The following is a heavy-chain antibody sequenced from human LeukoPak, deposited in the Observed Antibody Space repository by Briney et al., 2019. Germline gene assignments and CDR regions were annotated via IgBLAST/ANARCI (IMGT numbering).Heavy chain of an antibody. V-gene: IGHV4-39*02. CDR1: GGSICKSPYY. CDR2: IYCSGHT. J-gene: IGHJ6*02. Sequence: SETLSLTSSVSGGSICKSPYYCASIRQTPGKGLEWIANIYCSGHTYYTLSLKSRVTISVDTSKNHFSLKLNSVTAAGTAVYYCARSWPYGSGGSCYAYAMDVWGQGTTATVSS. D-gene: IGHD2-15*01. CDR3: ARSWPYGSGGSCYAYAMDV.